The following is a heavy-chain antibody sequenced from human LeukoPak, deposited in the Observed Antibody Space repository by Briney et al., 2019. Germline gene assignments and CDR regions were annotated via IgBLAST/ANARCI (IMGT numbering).Heavy chain of an antibody. CDR3: ARDRYYGSGSLPHYGMDV. V-gene: IGHV3-23*01. Sequence: GGSLRLSCVASGITFSNYAVSWVRQAPEKGLDWVSVISGSAHKIRYADSVKGRFTISRENAKNSLYLQMNSLRAEDTAVYYCARDRYYGSGSLPHYGMDVWGQGTTVTVSS. CDR2: ISGSAHKI. D-gene: IGHD3-10*01. CDR1: GITFSNYA. J-gene: IGHJ6*02.